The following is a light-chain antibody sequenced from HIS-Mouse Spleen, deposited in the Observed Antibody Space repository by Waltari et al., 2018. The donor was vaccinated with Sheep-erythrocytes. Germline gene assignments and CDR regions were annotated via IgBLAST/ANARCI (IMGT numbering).Light chain of an antibody. CDR1: ALPKKY. Sequence: YELTQPPSVSVSPGQTARIPCSGDALPKKYAYWYQQKSGQAPVLVIYEDSKRPSGIPERFSGSSSGTMATLTISGAQVEDDADYYCYSTDSSGNHWVFGGGTKLTVL. J-gene: IGLJ3*02. V-gene: IGLV3-10*01. CDR3: YSTDSSGNHWV. CDR2: EDS.